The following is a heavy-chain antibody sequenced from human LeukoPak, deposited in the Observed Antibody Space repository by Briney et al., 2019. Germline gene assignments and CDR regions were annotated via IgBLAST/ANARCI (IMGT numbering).Heavy chain of an antibody. D-gene: IGHD3-10*01. CDR2: INAGNGNT. V-gene: IGHV1-3*01. CDR1: GYTFTSYA. CDR3: ARSMVRGVRPNNWFDP. J-gene: IGHJ5*02. Sequence: ASVKVSCKASGYTFTSYAMHWVRQAPGQRLEWMGWINAGNGNTKYSQKFQGRVTITRDTSASTAYMELSSLGSEDTAVYYCARSMVRGVRPNNWFDPWGQGTLVTVSS.